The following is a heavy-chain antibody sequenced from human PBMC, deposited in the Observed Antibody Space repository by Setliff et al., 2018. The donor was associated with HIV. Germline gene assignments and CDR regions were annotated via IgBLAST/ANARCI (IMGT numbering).Heavy chain of an antibody. Sequence: GGSLRLSCAASGFTFSIYEMNWVRQAPGKGLEWVSYMTASGSTIYYADSVKGRFTVSRDKAKNSLYLQMNSLRAEDTAIYYCARDDPAGGIDYWGQGTLVTVSS. D-gene: IGHD1-26*01. CDR2: MTASGSTI. CDR1: GFTFSIYE. V-gene: IGHV3-48*03. CDR3: ARDDPAGGIDY. J-gene: IGHJ4*02.